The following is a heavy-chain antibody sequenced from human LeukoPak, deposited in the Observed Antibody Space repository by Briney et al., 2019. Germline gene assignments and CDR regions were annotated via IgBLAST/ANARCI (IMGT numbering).Heavy chain of an antibody. CDR1: GFSFSNYW. CDR3: AREYCSSKSCPTFDY. V-gene: IGHV3-74*01. J-gene: IGHJ4*02. CDR2: INSDGIST. Sequence: PGGSLRFSCAASGFSFSNYWMHWVRQAPGKGLVWVSRINSDGISTTYADSVKGRFIISRDNAKNTLYLQMNSLRADDTAVYYCAREYCSSKSCPTFDYWGQGTRVTVSS. D-gene: IGHD2-2*01.